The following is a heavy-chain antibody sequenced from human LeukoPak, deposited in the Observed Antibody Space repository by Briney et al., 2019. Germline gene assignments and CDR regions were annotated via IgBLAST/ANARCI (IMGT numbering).Heavy chain of an antibody. CDR1: GGSFSGYY. CDR3: AKSNGYGLVDI. J-gene: IGHJ3*02. D-gene: IGHD3-10*01. V-gene: IGHV4-34*12. Sequence: ETLSLTCAVYGGSFSGYYWSWIRQPPGKGLEWIGNIFYSGSTYYSPSLGSRVTISLDTSRNQFSLKLNSVTAADTAVYYCAKSNGYGLVDIWGQGTMVTVSS. CDR2: IFYSGST.